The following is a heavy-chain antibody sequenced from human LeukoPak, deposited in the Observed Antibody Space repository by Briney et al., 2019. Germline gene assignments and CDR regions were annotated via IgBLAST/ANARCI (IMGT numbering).Heavy chain of an antibody. V-gene: IGHV1-69*05. Sequence: GASVKVSCKASGGTFSSYAISWVRQAPGQGLEWMGGIIPIFGTANCAQKFQGRVTITTDESTSTAYMELSSLRSEDTAVYYCARGRIAARLNGAFDIWGQGTMVTVSS. CDR1: GGTFSSYA. CDR3: ARGRIAARLNGAFDI. D-gene: IGHD6-6*01. J-gene: IGHJ3*02. CDR2: IIPIFGTA.